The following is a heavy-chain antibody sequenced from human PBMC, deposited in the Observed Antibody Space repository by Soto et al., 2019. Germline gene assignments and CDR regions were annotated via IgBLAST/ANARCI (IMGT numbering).Heavy chain of an antibody. D-gene: IGHD1-1*01. CDR2: IYSAGSA. CDR3: ASGPMATIGNYFDY. CDR1: GFTVSSYY. J-gene: IGHJ4*02. Sequence: PGGSLRLSCAASGFTVSSYYMSWVRQAPGKGLEWVSVIYSAGSADFADSVKGRFTISRDNSKNTLYLQMSSLRAEDTAVYYCASGPMATIGNYFDYWGQGTLVTVSS. V-gene: IGHV3-66*01.